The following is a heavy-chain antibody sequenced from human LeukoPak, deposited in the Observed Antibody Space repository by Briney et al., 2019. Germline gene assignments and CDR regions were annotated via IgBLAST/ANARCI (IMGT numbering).Heavy chain of an antibody. V-gene: IGHV4-59*01. CDR3: ARGTYSGSEALDY. J-gene: IGHJ4*02. CDR2: IYYSGST. Sequence: PSETLSLTCTVSGGSISSYYWSWIRQPPGKGLEWIGYIYYSGSTNYNPSLKSRVTISVDTSKNQFSLNLSSVTAADTAVYYCARGTYSGSEALDYWGQGTLVTVSS. CDR1: GGSISSYY. D-gene: IGHD1-26*01.